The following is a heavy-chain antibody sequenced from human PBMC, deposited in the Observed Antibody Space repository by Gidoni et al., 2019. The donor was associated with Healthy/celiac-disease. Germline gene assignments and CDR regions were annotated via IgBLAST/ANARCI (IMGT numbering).Heavy chain of an antibody. CDR1: GFTFSSYG. J-gene: IGHJ6*02. D-gene: IGHD2-15*01. CDR3: ARDRYCSGGSCYSPLSYYYYGMDV. Sequence: QVQLVESGGGVVKPGRSLRLSCAASGFTFSSYGMHWVRQAPGKGLEWVAVIWYDGSNKYYADSVKGRFTISRDNSKNTLYLQMNSLRAEDTAVYYCARDRYCSGGSCYSPLSYYYYGMDVWGQGTTVTVSS. V-gene: IGHV3-33*01. CDR2: IWYDGSNK.